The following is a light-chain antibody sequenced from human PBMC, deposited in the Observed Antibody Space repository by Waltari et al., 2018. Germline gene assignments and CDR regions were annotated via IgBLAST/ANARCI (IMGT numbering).Light chain of an antibody. CDR1: DPNIGAGYA. Sequence: QSVLTQPPSVSGAPGQRVTISCTGSDPNIGAGYAVHSYQQLPGTAPKLLIYGNTNRPSGVSDRFSGSKSGTSGSLAITGLQAEDEAYYYCQSYDRSLTGSWVFGGGTKLTVL. V-gene: IGLV1-40*01. CDR2: GNT. J-gene: IGLJ3*02. CDR3: QSYDRSLTGSWV.